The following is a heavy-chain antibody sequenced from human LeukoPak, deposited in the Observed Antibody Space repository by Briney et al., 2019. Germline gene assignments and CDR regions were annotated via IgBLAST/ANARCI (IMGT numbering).Heavy chain of an antibody. CDR2: MYTSGTT. V-gene: IGHV4-4*07. Sequence: SETLSLTCTVSGGSINSFDWSWIRQPAGKGLEWIGRMYTSGTTKYNPSLRSRFTMSVATSKNQLSLKMTSVTAADTAVYYCAKDGGLQQLPRGGDWYFDLWGRGSLVTVSS. J-gene: IGHJ2*01. CDR3: AKDGGLQQLPRGGDWYFDL. CDR1: GGSINSFD. D-gene: IGHD6-13*01.